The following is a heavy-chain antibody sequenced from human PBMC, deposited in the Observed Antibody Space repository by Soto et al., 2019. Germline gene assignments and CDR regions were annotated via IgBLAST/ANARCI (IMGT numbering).Heavy chain of an antibody. J-gene: IGHJ5*01. V-gene: IGHV3-33*01. CDR1: GLNLRTCG. CDR2: IWYDETRK. CDR3: VRTRGNRMAAAGAYWIDS. D-gene: IGHD6-13*01. Sequence: GALRRSCEVSGLNLRTCGMHWVRQVPGKGLEWVAVIWYDETRKFYSDSVKGRFSISRDDSKNTLYLQMGSLRAEDTAVYYCVRTRGNRMAAAGAYWIDSWGQGTLVTVSS.